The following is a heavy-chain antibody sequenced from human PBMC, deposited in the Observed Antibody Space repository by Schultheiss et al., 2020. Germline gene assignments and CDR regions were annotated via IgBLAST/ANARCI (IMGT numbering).Heavy chain of an antibody. CDR3: AKDGNYYGSGSFSD. V-gene: IGHV3-23*01. CDR2: ISGSGGST. D-gene: IGHD3-10*01. Sequence: GGSLRLSCAASGFTFSSYAMSWVRQAPGKGLEWVSAISGSGGSTYYADSVKGRFTISRDNSKNTLYLQMNSLRADDTAVYHCAKDGNYYGSGSFSDWGQGTLVTVSS. CDR1: GFTFSSYA. J-gene: IGHJ4*02.